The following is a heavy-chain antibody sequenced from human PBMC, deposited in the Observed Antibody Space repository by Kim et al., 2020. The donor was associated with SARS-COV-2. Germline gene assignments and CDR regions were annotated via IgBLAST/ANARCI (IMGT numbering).Heavy chain of an antibody. V-gene: IGHV3-21*01. CDR2: ISSSSSYI. CDR3: ARDPRNYDILTGTSDY. J-gene: IGHJ4*02. CDR1: GFTFSSYS. D-gene: IGHD3-9*01. Sequence: GGSLRLSCAASGFTFSSYSMNWVRQAPGKGLEWVSSISSSSSYIYYADSVKGRFTISRDNAKNSLYLQMNSLRAEDTAVYYCARDPRNYDILTGTSDYWGQGTLVTVSS.